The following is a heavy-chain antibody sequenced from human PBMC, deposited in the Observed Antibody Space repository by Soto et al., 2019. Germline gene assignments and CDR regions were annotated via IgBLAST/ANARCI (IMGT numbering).Heavy chain of an antibody. CDR2: IYSGGST. D-gene: IGHD3-10*01. V-gene: IGHV3-66*01. CDR3: ERDQSMVRGSYYYYYYLDV. Sequence: EVQLVESGGGLVQPGGSLRLSCAASGFTVSSNYMSWVRQAPGKGLEWVSVIYSGGSTYYADSVKGRFTISRDNSKNTLYLQMNSLRAEDPAVYYCERDQSMVRGSYYYYYYLDVWGKGTTVTVSS. CDR1: GFTVSSNY. J-gene: IGHJ6*03.